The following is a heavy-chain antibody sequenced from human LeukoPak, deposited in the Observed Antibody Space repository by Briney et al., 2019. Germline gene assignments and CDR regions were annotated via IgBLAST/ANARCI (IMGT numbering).Heavy chain of an antibody. D-gene: IGHD3-10*01. CDR2: IYYSGST. V-gene: IGHV4-59*12. CDR1: GGSISSYY. J-gene: IGHJ4*02. Sequence: SETLSLTCTVSGGSISSYYWSWIRQPPGKGLEWIGYIYYSGSTNYNPSLKSRVTISVDTSKNQFSLKLSSVTAADTAVYYCARDGITMVRGVIPGPDYWGQGTLVTVSS. CDR3: ARDGITMVRGVIPGPDY.